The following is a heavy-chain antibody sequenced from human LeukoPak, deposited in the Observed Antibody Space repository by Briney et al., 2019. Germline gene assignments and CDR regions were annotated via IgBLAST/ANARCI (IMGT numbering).Heavy chain of an antibody. J-gene: IGHJ5*02. Sequence: ASVKVSCKASGYSFTCYDINWVRQATGQGLEWMGWMNPNSGNTGYAQKFQGRVTMTRNTSISTAYMELSSLRSEDTAVYYCARGQRVEMATIQPWGQGTLVTVSS. CDR1: GYSFTCYD. CDR3: ARGQRVEMATIQP. CDR2: MNPNSGNT. D-gene: IGHD5-24*01. V-gene: IGHV1-8*01.